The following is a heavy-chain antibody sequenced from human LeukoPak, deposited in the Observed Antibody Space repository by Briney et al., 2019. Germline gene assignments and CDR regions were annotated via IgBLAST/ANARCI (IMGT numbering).Heavy chain of an antibody. Sequence: ASVKVSCKVSGYTLTELSMHWGRQAPGKGREWMGGFDPEDGETIYAQKFQGRVTMTEDTSTDTAYMEMSSLRSEDTAVYYCAKDVGGGPGGYYGMDVWGQGTPVTVSS. D-gene: IGHD1-26*01. V-gene: IGHV1-24*01. CDR3: AKDVGGGPGGYYGMDV. CDR1: GYTLTELS. CDR2: FDPEDGET. J-gene: IGHJ6*02.